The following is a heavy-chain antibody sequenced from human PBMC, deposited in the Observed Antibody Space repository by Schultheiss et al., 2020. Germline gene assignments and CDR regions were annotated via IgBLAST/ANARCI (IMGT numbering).Heavy chain of an antibody. D-gene: IGHD6-13*01. V-gene: IGHV4-39*07. Sequence: SETLSLTCTVSGGSISSYYWGWIRQPPGRGLEWIGSIYYGGTTYYNPSLKSRVAISVDTSKNQFSLKLSSVTAADTAVYYCARSLDYYYGMDVWGQGTTVTVSS. CDR2: IYYGGTT. CDR1: GGSISSYY. CDR3: ARSLDYYYGMDV. J-gene: IGHJ6*02.